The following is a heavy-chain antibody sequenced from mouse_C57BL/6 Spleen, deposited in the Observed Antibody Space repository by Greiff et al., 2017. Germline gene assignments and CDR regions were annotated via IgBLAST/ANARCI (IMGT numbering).Heavy chain of an antibody. D-gene: IGHD1-1*01. CDR2: INPSSGYT. Sequence: VQLQQSGAELARPGASVKMSCKASGYTFTSYTMHWVKQRPGQGLEWIGYINPSSGYTKYNQKFKDKATLTAAKSSSTAYMQLSSLTSEDSAVYYCARSYYYGSSYGLYAMDDWGQGTSVTVSS. J-gene: IGHJ4*01. CDR3: ARSYYYGSSYGLYAMDD. V-gene: IGHV1-4*01. CDR1: GYTFTSYT.